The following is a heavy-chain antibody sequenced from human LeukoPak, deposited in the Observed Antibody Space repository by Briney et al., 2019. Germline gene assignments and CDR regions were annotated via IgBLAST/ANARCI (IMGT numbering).Heavy chain of an antibody. CDR1: GFTFDDYA. V-gene: IGHV3-9*01. CDR3: ARVRVAAAGTFRWELSDYYYYMDV. CDR2: INWNSGSK. D-gene: IGHD6-13*01. Sequence: GGSLRLSCAASGFTFDDYAIHWVRQAPGKGLEWVSGINWNSGSKHYADSVKGRFTISRDNAKNSLYLQMNSLRAEDTAVYYCARVRVAAAGTFRWELSDYYYYMDVWGKGTTVTISS. J-gene: IGHJ6*03.